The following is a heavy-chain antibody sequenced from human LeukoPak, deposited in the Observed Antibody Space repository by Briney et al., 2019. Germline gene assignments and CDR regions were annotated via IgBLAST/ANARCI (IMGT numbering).Heavy chain of an antibody. CDR3: AKERWTTTAFGY. CDR1: GFTFSTYA. D-gene: IGHD4-23*01. CDR2: ISGSGGRT. V-gene: IGHV3-23*01. Sequence: GGSLRLSCAASGFTFSTYAMSWVRQAPGKGLEWVSAISGSGGRTYYADSVKGRFTISRDNSKDTLYLQMNSLRAEDTAVYYCAKERWTTTAFGYWGQGTLVTVSS. J-gene: IGHJ4*02.